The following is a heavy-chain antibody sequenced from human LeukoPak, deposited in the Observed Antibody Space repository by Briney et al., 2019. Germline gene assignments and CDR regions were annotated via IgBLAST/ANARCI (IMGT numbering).Heavy chain of an antibody. Sequence: SETLSLTCTVSGGSISSYYWSWIRQPPGKGLEWIGYIYYSGSTNYNPSLKSRVTISVDTSKNQFSLKLSSVTAADTAVYYCARGAYSGSFFDYWGQGTLVTDSS. J-gene: IGHJ4*02. CDR1: GGSISSYY. D-gene: IGHD1-26*01. V-gene: IGHV4-59*01. CDR2: IYYSGST. CDR3: ARGAYSGSFFDY.